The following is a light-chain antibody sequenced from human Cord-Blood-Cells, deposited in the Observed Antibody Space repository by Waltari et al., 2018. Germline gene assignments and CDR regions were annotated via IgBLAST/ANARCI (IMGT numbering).Light chain of an antibody. CDR2: EVS. V-gene: IGLV2-14*01. Sequence: QSALTQPASVSGSPGQSITISCTGTSSDVGGYTYVSWYQQHPDKAPKLMIYEVSNRPSGVSNRFSGSKSGNTASLTISGLQAEDEADYYCSSYTSSSTVVFGGGTKLTVL. CDR1: SSDVGGYTY. J-gene: IGLJ2*01. CDR3: SSYTSSSTVV.